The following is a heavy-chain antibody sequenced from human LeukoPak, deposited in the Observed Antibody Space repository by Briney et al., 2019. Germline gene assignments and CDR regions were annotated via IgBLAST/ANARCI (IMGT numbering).Heavy chain of an antibody. CDR2: ISGSGGST. CDR1: GFTFSSYA. Sequence: PGGSLRLSCAASGFTFSSYAMSWVRQAPGKGLEWVSAISGSGGSTYYADSVKGRFTISRDNSRNTLYLQMNSLRAEDTAVYYCAKSGYSSGWHVIDYWGQGTLVTVSS. D-gene: IGHD6-19*01. V-gene: IGHV3-23*01. CDR3: AKSGYSSGWHVIDY. J-gene: IGHJ4*02.